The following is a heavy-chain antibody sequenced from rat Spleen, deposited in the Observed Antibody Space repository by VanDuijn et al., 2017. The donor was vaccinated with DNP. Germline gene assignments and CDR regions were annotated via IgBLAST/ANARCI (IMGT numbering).Heavy chain of an antibody. Sequence: EVQLVESGGGLVQPGRSLKLSCTASGFTFSNSGMHWIRQAPTKGLEWVTSISPSGGGTYYPDSVKGRFTISRDNAKSTLYLQMNSLRSEDTATYYCARHYGGYSYYWYFDFWGPGTMVTVSS. J-gene: IGHJ1*01. D-gene: IGHD1-11*01. CDR3: ARHYGGYSYYWYFDF. CDR1: GFTFSNSG. V-gene: IGHV5-19*01. CDR2: ISPSGGGT.